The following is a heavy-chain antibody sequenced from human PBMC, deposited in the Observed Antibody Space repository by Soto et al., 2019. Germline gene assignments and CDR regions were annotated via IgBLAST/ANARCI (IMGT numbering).Heavy chain of an antibody. CDR2: ISGSGGST. V-gene: IGHV3-23*01. CDR3: AKASYYDFWSGQNWFDP. CDR1: GFTFSSYG. D-gene: IGHD3-3*01. J-gene: IGHJ5*02. Sequence: EVQLLESGGGLVQPGGSLRLSCAASGFTFSSYGMSWVRQAPGKGLEWVSAISGSGGSTYYADSVKGRFTISRDNSKNTLYLQMNSLRAEDTAVYYCAKASYYDFWSGQNWFDPWGQGTLVTVSS.